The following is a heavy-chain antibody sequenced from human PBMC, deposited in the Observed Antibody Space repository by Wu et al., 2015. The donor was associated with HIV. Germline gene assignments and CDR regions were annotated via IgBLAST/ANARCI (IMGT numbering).Heavy chain of an antibody. V-gene: IGHV1-2*02. CDR2: IDPNKGDK. CDR3: ASDLSGVKVKGIEN. J-gene: IGHJ4*02. D-gene: IGHD2-8*01. CDR1: GYTFSGYY. Sequence: QVQLVQSGAEVKKPGASVKVSCKVYGYTFSGYYIHWVRQAPGQGLEWMGWIDPNKGDKNYEQKFQGRVTLTTDTPTRTAAMELRGLRSDDTAVYYCASDLSGVKVKGIENWGQGTLVIVSS.